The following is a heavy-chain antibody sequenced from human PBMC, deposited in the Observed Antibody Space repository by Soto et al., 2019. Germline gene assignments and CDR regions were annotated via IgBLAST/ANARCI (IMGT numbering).Heavy chain of an antibody. Sequence: SETLSLTCTLSGASITSTTYFWAWIRKPPGKGLEWVGSIYYGGKTHYNPSLKSRVTISVDRSKNQFSLQMSSVTAADTAVYYCAKNLPRTGRFDYWGQGSLVTVSS. CDR2: IYYGGKT. V-gene: IGHV4-39*01. J-gene: IGHJ4*02. CDR3: AKNLPRTGRFDY. CDR1: GASITSTTYF.